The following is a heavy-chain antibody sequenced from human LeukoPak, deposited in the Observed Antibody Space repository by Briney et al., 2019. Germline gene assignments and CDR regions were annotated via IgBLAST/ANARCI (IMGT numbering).Heavy chain of an antibody. D-gene: IGHD2-15*01. Sequence: GESLKISCKGSGYNFSRYWIGWVRQMPGKGLEWMGTIYPGNYEIRYSPSFQAHVTISADKSTTTAYLQWSSLKASDTAMYYCARLRYCSGGSCRLGWFDPWGQGTLVTVSS. CDR3: ARLRYCSGGSCRLGWFDP. V-gene: IGHV5-51*01. CDR2: IYPGNYEI. J-gene: IGHJ5*02. CDR1: GYNFSRYW.